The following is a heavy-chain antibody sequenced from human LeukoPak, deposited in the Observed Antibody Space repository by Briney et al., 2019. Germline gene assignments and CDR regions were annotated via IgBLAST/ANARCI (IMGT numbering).Heavy chain of an antibody. CDR1: GFTFSSYS. CDR3: ARIGGEGFDY. J-gene: IGHJ4*02. CDR2: ISSSSSYI. V-gene: IGHV3-21*01. D-gene: IGHD2-21*01. Sequence: GGSLRLSCAASGFTFSSYSMNWVRQAPGKGLKWVSSISSSSSYIYYADSVKGRFTISRDNAKNSLYLQMNSLRAEDTAVYYCARIGGEGFDYWGQGTLVTVSS.